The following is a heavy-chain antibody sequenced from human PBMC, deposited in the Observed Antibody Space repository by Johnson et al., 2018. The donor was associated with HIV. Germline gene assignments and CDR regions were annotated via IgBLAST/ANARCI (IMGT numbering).Heavy chain of an antibody. V-gene: IGHV3-30-3*01. Sequence: QVQLVESGGGLVQPGRSLRLSCAASGFTFSSYAMHWVRPAPGKGLEWVAVISYDGSNKYYADSVKGRFTISRDNSKNTLYLQMNSLRAEDTAVYYCAKDRAPAYYYDSDVAFDIWGQGTMVTVSS. CDR1: GFTFSSYA. D-gene: IGHD3-22*01. CDR3: AKDRAPAYYYDSDVAFDI. J-gene: IGHJ3*02. CDR2: ISYDGSNK.